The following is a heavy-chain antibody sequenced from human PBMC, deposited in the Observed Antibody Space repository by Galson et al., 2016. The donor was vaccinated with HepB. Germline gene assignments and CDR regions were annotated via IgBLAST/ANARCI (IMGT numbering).Heavy chain of an antibody. Sequence: ETLSLTCTVSGASVSSESYYWNWIRQPPGKGLEWIGYVFDSGRTNYNPSLKSRATISVDTSSNQFSLKLSFVTAADTAMYYCAREYTSSWSATYYYGMAVWGQGTTVTVSS. D-gene: IGHD6-13*01. J-gene: IGHJ6*02. CDR3: AREYTSSWSATYYYGMAV. CDR1: GASVSSESYY. V-gene: IGHV4-61*01. CDR2: VFDSGRT.